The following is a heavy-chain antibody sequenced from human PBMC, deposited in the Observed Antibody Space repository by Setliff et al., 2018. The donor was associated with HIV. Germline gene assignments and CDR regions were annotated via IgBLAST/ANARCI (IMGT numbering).Heavy chain of an antibody. CDR2: INHSGST. Sequence: SETLSLTCAVYGGSLSGYYWTWIRQPPGKGLEWIGEINHSGSTNYNPSLKSRVTISVDTSKNQFSLKLSSVTAADTAVYYCARVRGRYYYHYAMDVWGQGTRSPSP. V-gene: IGHV4-34*01. CDR1: GGSLSGYY. J-gene: IGHJ6*02. CDR3: ARVRGRYYYHYAMDV. D-gene: IGHD3-10*01.